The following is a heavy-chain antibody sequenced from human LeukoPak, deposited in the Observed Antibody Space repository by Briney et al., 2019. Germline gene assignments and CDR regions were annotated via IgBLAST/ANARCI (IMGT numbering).Heavy chain of an antibody. V-gene: IGHV4-4*07. Sequence: SETLSLTCSVSGDSMSSHYLSWLRQPAGKGLEWIGRIHISGRSNVNPSLNSRLTMSVDTSKNHFSLKLMSVTAADTAVYYCARDWGRVGLRGFDPWGQGTLVTVSS. CDR2: IHISGRS. D-gene: IGHD3-16*01. CDR3: ARDWGRVGLRGFDP. CDR1: GDSMSSHY. J-gene: IGHJ5*02.